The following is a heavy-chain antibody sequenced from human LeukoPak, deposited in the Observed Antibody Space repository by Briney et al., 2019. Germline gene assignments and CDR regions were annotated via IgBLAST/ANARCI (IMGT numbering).Heavy chain of an antibody. CDR2: IYYSGST. V-gene: IGHV4-39*01. J-gene: IGHJ4*02. D-gene: IGHD6-13*01. CDR3: ARHGSIATGAFTY. Sequence: SETLSLTCSVSGGSISRSSYYWGWARQHPGRGREWIGSIYYSGSTYYNPSLKSRVTISVDTSRNQFSPKLGSVTAADTAVYYCARHGSIATGAFTYWGQGTLVTVSS. CDR1: GGSISRSSYY.